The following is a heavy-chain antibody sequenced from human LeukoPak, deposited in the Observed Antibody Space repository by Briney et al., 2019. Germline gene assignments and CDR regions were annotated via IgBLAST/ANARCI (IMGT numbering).Heavy chain of an antibody. J-gene: IGHJ4*02. V-gene: IGHV3-66*01. CDR1: GFTVSSDY. CDR2: VYSGGNT. D-gene: IGHD3-16*01. Sequence: PGGSLRLSRTASGFTVSSDYMSWVRQAPGKGLEWVSVVYSGGNTYYADSVKGRFTISRDNSKNTLYLQMNSLRAEDTAVYYCAREPPGGGFDYWGQGTLVTVSS. CDR3: AREPPGGGFDY.